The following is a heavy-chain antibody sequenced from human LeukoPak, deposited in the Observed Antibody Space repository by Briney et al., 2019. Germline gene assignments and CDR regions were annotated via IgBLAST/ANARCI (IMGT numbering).Heavy chain of an antibody. J-gene: IGHJ4*02. CDR3: AKDGGSYSWAAFDY. Sequence: SCKASGGTFSSYGMHWVRQAPGKGLEWVAVISYDGSDKYYADSVKGRFTISRDNSKNTLYLQVNSLRPEDTAIYYCAKDGGSYSWAAFDYWGQGTLVTVSS. CDR2: ISYDGSDK. V-gene: IGHV3-30*18. D-gene: IGHD1-26*01. CDR1: GGTFSSYG.